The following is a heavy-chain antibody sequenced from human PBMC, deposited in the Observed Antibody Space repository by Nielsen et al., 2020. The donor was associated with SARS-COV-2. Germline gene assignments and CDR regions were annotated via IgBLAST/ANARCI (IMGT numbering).Heavy chain of an antibody. D-gene: IGHD4-23*01. CDR3: ARERPDFALVTPPLDDY. CDR2: ISGGGGST. Sequence: GGSLRLSCAASGFTFTTYAMTWVRQAPGKGLEWVSSISGGGGSTYYADSVKGRFTISRDNSKNTLYLQMNSLRAEDTAVYYCARERPDFALVTPPLDDYWGQGTLVTVSS. CDR1: GFTFTTYA. J-gene: IGHJ4*02. V-gene: IGHV3-23*01.